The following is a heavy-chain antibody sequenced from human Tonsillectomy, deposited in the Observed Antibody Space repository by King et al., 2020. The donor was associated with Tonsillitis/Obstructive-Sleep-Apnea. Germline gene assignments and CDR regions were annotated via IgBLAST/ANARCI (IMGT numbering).Heavy chain of an antibody. CDR3: GGERVWAVASTDYYYYMDV. Sequence: QLQESGPGLVKPSQTLSLTCTVSGGSISSGGYYWSWIRQHPGKGLEWIGNIYYSGSTYYNPSLKSRFTISVDTSKNQFSLRLSSVTAADTAVYYCGGERVWAVASTDYYYYMDVWGKGTTVTVSS. V-gene: IGHV4-31*03. J-gene: IGHJ6*03. CDR1: GGSISSGGYY. D-gene: IGHD6-19*01. CDR2: IYYSGST.